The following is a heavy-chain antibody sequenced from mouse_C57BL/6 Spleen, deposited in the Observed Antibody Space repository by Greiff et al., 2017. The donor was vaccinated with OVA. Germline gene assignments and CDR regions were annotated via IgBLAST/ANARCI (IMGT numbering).Heavy chain of an antibody. D-gene: IGHD1-1*01. V-gene: IGHV1-64*01. CDR1: GYTFTSYW. CDR3: ARPPHITTVVAPDYYAMDY. J-gene: IGHJ4*01. Sequence: QVQLQQSGAELVKPGASVKLSCKASGYTFTSYWMHWVKQRPGQGLEWIGMIHPNSGSTNYNEKFKSKATLTVDKSSSTAYMQLSSLTSEDSAVYYCARPPHITTVVAPDYYAMDYWGQGTSVTVSS. CDR2: IHPNSGST.